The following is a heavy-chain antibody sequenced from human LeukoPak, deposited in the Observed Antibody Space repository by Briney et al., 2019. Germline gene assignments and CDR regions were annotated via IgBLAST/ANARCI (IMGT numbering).Heavy chain of an antibody. J-gene: IGHJ4*02. CDR3: ARKIDSSGLPVDY. CDR2: IYYSGST. Sequence: PSETLSLTCAVYGGSFSGYYWSWIRQHPGKGLEWIGYIYYSGSTYYNPSLKSRVTISVDTSKNQFSLKLSSVTAADTAVYYCARKIDSSGLPVDYWGQGTLVTVST. CDR1: GGSFSGYY. V-gene: IGHV4-31*11. D-gene: IGHD3-22*01.